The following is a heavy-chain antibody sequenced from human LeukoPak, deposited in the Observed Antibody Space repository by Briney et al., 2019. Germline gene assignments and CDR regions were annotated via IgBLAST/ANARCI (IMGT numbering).Heavy chain of an antibody. CDR2: ISAYNGNT. V-gene: IGHV1-18*01. Sequence: ASVKVSCKASGYTFTSYGISWVRQAPGQGLEWMGWISAYNGNTNYAQKLQGRVTMTTDTSTSTAYMELRSLRSDDTAVYYCARVAWGNYYDSSGYYGYFDYWGKGTLVTVSS. CDR3: ARVAWGNYYDSSGYYGYFDY. D-gene: IGHD3-22*01. CDR1: GYTFTSYG. J-gene: IGHJ4*02.